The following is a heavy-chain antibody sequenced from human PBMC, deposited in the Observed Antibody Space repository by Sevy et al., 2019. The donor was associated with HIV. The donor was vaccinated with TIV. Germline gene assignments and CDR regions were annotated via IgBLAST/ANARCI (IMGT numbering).Heavy chain of an antibody. J-gene: IGHJ4*02. CDR3: TRWNAAQSIFDY. CDR1: GFTFGGNC. CDR2: LKSDVYGGTV. D-gene: IGHD1-1*01. Sequence: GGSLRLSCTASGFTFGGNCMSWVRQAPGKGLEWVALLKSDVYGGTVDNAASLSSRFINSAEDSKTIAYMQMNDLNTDDTGFYCCTRWNAAQSIFDYWGQGALVTVSS. V-gene: IGHV3-49*04.